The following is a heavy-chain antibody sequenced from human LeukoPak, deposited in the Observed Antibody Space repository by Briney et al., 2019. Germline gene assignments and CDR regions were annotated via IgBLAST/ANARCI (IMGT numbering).Heavy chain of an antibody. CDR3: ARSGSYAGGFDY. V-gene: IGHV3-21*01. CDR2: ISSSSSYI. J-gene: IGHJ4*02. CDR1: GFTVSSNY. Sequence: GGSLRLSCAASGFTVSSNYMSWVRQAPGKGLEWVSSISSSSSYIYYADSVKGRFTISRDNAKNSLYLQMNSLRAEDTAVYYCARSGSYAGGFDYWGQGTLVTVSS. D-gene: IGHD1-26*01.